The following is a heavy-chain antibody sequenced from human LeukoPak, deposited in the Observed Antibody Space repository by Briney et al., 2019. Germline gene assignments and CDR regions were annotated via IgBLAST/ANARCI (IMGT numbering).Heavy chain of an antibody. D-gene: IGHD1-26*01. V-gene: IGHV3-74*01. CDR2: INSVGSST. Sequence: GGSLRLSCAASGFTFSSFWMHWVRQAPGKGLVWVSRINSVGSSTNYADSVKGRFTISRDNAKNTLYLQMNSLRAEDTAVYYCAKRGAEVGTTIAPGDYWGQGSLVTVSS. J-gene: IGHJ4*02. CDR3: AKRGAEVGTTIAPGDY. CDR1: GFTFSSFW.